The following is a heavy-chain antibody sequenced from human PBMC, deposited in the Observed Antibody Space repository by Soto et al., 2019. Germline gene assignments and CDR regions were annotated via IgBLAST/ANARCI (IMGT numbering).Heavy chain of an antibody. V-gene: IGHV1-69*13. Sequence: SVKVSCKDSRGTFSSYAISWVRQAPGQGLEWMGGIIPIFGTANYAQKFQGRVTITADESTSTAYMELSSLRSEDTAVYYCARSSPGYYGMDVWGQGTTVTVSS. CDR3: ARSSPGYYGMDV. CDR1: RGTFSSYA. D-gene: IGHD6-6*01. J-gene: IGHJ6*02. CDR2: IIPIFGTA.